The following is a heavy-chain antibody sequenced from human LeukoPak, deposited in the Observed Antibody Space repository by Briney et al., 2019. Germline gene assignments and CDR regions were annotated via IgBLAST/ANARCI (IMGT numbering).Heavy chain of an antibody. D-gene: IGHD3-22*01. V-gene: IGHV4-59*08. CDR3: ARHEADYYDSSGYWGPLGY. CDR1: GGSISSYY. CDR2: IYYSGST. Sequence: PSETLSLTCTVSGGSISSYYWSWIRQPPGKGLEWIGYIYYSGSTNYNPSLKSRVTISVDTSKNQFSLKLSSVTAADTAVYYCARHEADYYDSSGYWGPLGYWGQGTLVTVSS. J-gene: IGHJ4*02.